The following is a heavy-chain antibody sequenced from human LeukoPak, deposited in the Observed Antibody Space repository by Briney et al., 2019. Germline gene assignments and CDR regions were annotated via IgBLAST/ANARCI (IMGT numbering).Heavy chain of an antibody. Sequence: ASVKVSCKASGYTFTGYYMHWVRQAPGQGLEWMGWINPNSGGTNYAQKFQGRVTMTRDTSTSTAYMELSRLRSDDTAVYYCARAIAAGVSSGYYYDYWGQGTLVTVSS. J-gene: IGHJ4*02. CDR2: INPNSGGT. D-gene: IGHD3-22*01. CDR1: GYTFTGYY. V-gene: IGHV1-2*02. CDR3: ARAIAAGVSSGYYYDY.